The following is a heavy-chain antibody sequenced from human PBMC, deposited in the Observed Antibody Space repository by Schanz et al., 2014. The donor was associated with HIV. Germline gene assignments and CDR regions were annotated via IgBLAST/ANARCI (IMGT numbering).Heavy chain of an antibody. V-gene: IGHV3-21*02. CDR2: ISSSDTLL. D-gene: IGHD3-22*01. Sequence: EVQLVESGGGLVKPGGSLRLSCAASGFSLSGYGMNWVRQAPGKGLEWVSSISSSDTLLYYADSVKGRFTISRDNANNSLSLQMKSLRAEDTAVYYCARAGYYYDSSGYYQPFDYWGQGTLVTVSS. J-gene: IGHJ4*02. CDR3: ARAGYYYDSSGYYQPFDY. CDR1: GFSLSGYG.